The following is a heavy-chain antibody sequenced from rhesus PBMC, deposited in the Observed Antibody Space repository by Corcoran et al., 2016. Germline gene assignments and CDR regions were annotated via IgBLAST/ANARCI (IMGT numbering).Heavy chain of an antibody. CDR3: VGLMVAGPVEY. CDR1: GGTSSTNA. CDR2: ISGDDRNP. Sequence: QLQESAPGLVKPSETLRLTCAVSGGTSSTNAGTCIRRPPGKGREWIGRISGDDRNPDYNPSLRSRVTISTDTSKTQFSLKVDSVTAADTAVYYCVGLMVAGPVEYWGQGVLVTVSS. D-gene: IGHD6-37*01. V-gene: IGHV4-173*01. J-gene: IGHJ4*01.